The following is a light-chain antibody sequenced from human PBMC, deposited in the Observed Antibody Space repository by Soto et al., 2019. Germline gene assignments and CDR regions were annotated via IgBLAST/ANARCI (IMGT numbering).Light chain of an antibody. V-gene: IGKV1-33*01. CDR3: QQYDNLLFT. Sequence: DTQMTQSPFSLSASVGDRVIINCQASQDISNYLNWYQQKPGKAPKLLIYDASNLETGVPSRFSGSGSGTDFTLTISSLQPEDIATYYCQQYDNLLFTFGPGTKVDI. J-gene: IGKJ3*01. CDR1: QDISNY. CDR2: DAS.